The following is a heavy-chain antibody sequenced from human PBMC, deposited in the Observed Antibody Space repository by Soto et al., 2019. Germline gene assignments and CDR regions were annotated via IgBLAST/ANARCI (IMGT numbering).Heavy chain of an antibody. D-gene: IGHD4-17*01. CDR2: ISWDGGNT. V-gene: IGHV3-43*01. CDR3: AKDISWTIDY. CDR1: GFTFDDYT. Sequence: GGSLRLSCAASGFTFDDYTMHWVRQAPGKGLEWVSMISWDGGNTYYADSVKGRFTISRDNSKNSLYLQMNSLRTEDTALYYCAKDISWTIDYWGQGTLVTVSS. J-gene: IGHJ4*02.